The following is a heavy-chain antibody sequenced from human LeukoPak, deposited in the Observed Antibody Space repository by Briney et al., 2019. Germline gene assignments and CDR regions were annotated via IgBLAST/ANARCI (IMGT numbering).Heavy chain of an antibody. CDR3: ALNLRAPATGMDV. D-gene: IGHD3-10*01. J-gene: IGHJ6*02. V-gene: IGHV1-2*06. Sequence: ASVKVSCKASGYTFTDYHMDWVRQAPGQGLEWLGRIIPSSGGTSYGQRFQGRVTMTRDTSITTAYMELSRLRSDDTAMYSCALNLRAPATGMDVWGQGTTVTVSS. CDR1: GYTFTDYH. CDR2: IIPSSGGT.